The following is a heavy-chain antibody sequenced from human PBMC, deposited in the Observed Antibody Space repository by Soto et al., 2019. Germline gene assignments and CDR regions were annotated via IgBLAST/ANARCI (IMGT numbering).Heavy chain of an antibody. J-gene: IGHJ4*02. Sequence: GGSLRLSCAASGFAFSNTWMNWVRQAPGKGLEWVGRVKSKTDGGTTDYAAPVKGRFTISRDDSKDTLYLQMDSLKIEDTAVYFCAPRRNGGPHVWGQGTLVTVSS. V-gene: IGHV3-15*07. CDR2: VKSKTDGGTT. CDR3: APRRNGGPHV. D-gene: IGHD2-8*01. CDR1: GFAFSNTW.